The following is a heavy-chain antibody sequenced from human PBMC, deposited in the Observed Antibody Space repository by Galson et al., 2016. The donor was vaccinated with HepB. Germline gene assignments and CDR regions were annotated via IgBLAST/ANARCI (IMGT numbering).Heavy chain of an antibody. V-gene: IGHV3-30*18. CDR1: GFTFNVYG. CDR3: AKGEYDVLRYSGH. D-gene: IGHD3-9*01. J-gene: IGHJ4*02. CDR2: ISHDGSNS. Sequence: SLRLSCAASGFTFNVYGMHWVRQAPGKGLEWVASISHDGSNSYHVDSVKGRFTISRDNFKSTLYLEMNSLRGEDTAIYYCAKGEYDVLRYSGHWGRGTLVTVSS.